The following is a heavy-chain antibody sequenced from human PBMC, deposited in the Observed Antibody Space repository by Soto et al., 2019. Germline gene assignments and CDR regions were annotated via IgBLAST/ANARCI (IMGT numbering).Heavy chain of an antibody. CDR3: AARWTEYQLLLL. CDR2: MNPNSGNT. D-gene: IGHD2-2*01. Sequence: ASVKVSCKASGYTFTSYDINWVRQATGQGLEWKGWMNPNSGNTGYAQKNKGRVTMTRNTSISTAYMKLSSLRSEDTAVYYCAARWTEYQLLLLWGQGTMVTVSS. J-gene: IGHJ3*01. V-gene: IGHV1-8*01. CDR1: GYTFTSYD.